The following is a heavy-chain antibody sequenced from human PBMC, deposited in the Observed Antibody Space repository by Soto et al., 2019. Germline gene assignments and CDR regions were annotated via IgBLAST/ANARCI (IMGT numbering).Heavy chain of an antibody. D-gene: IGHD6-13*01. CDR2: IYHSGST. CDR3: ARAIYSSSWFFDY. J-gene: IGHJ4*02. Sequence: SETLSLTCAVSGGSISSGGYSWSWIRQPPGKGLEWIGYIYHSGSTYYNPSLKSRVTISVDRSKNQFSLKLSSVTAADTAVYYCARAIYSSSWFFDYWGQGTLVTVSS. V-gene: IGHV4-30-2*01. CDR1: GGSISSGGYS.